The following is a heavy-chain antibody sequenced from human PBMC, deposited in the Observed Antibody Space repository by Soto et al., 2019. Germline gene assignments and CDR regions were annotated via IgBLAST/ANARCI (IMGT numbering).Heavy chain of an antibody. V-gene: IGHV3-7*01. D-gene: IGHD2-15*01. Sequence: EVQLVESGGGLVQPGGSLRLSCAASGFTSTGYWMSWVRQAPGKGLEWVANIRYDGGEEYYVDSVKGRFTISRDNAENSMYLQMNSLRAEDSALYYCARDSGFCSQSSYCFNYWGQGTLVTVSS. CDR3: ARDSGFCSQSSYCFNY. CDR1: GFTSTGYW. CDR2: IRYDGGEE. J-gene: IGHJ4*02.